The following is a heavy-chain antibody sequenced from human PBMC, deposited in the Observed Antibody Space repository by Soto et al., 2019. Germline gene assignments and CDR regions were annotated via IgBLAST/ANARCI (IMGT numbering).Heavy chain of an antibody. D-gene: IGHD3-22*01. CDR1: GSTFTSYA. Sequence: ASLKVSSKATGSTFTSYAIHCVRQAPGQRLERMGWINAGNGHTKYSQKCQGRVTITRDTSASTAYMDLSSRRADDTAVYYCARYYYDSSGYEYWGQGTLVTVS. CDR2: INAGNGHT. CDR3: ARYYYDSSGYEY. J-gene: IGHJ4*02. V-gene: IGHV1-3*01.